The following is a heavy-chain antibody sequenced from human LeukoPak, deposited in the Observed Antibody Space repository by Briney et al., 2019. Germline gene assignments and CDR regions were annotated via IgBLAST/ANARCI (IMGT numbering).Heavy chain of an antibody. D-gene: IGHD6-13*01. CDR3: TRRAAADTFYSDY. CDR2: ISYNGGNT. V-gene: IGHV3-64*02. CDR1: GFTFSRYA. J-gene: IGHJ4*02. Sequence: VGSLRLSCAASGFTFSRYAMHWVRQAPEKGLEYVAAISYNGGNTYYADSVKGRFTISRDNSKNTLYLQMGSLRAEDMAVYYCTRRAAADTFYSDYWGQGILVTVSS.